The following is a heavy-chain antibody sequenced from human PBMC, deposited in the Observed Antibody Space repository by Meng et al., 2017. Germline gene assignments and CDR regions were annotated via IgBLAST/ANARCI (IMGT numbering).Heavy chain of an antibody. V-gene: IGHV2-5*02. D-gene: IGHD3-10*01. CDR2: IYWDDDK. CDR1: GFSLSNSGVG. CDR3: AHSYGSNFDY. Sequence: LKESGPTPVKTPKTLALTCTLSGFSLSNSGVGVGWIRQPPGKALEWLALIYWDDDKRYSPSLKSRLTITKDTSKNQVVLTMTNMDPVDTATYYCAHSYGSNFDYWGQGTLVTVSS. J-gene: IGHJ4*02.